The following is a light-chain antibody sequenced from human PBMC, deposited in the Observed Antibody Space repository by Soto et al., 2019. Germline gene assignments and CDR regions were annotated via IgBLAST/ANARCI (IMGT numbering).Light chain of an antibody. J-gene: IGKJ4*01. Sequence: DIVMTQSPLSLPVTPGEPASISCRSSQSLLHSNGYNYLDWYLQKPGQSPQLLIYLGSNRASGVPDRFSGSGSGTDFTLKFSRVEAEDVGVYYCLQALQTPLTFGGGPKVEIK. CDR2: LGS. CDR3: LQALQTPLT. V-gene: IGKV2-28*01. CDR1: QSLLHSNGYNY.